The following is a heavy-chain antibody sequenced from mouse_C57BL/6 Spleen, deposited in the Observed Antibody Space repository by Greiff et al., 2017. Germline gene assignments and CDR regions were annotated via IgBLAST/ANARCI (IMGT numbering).Heavy chain of an antibody. CDR1: GFTFSSYA. J-gene: IGHJ3*01. CDR2: ISAGGSYT. V-gene: IGHV5-4*01. D-gene: IGHD1-1*01. Sequence: EVMLVESGGGLVKPGGSLKLSCAASGFTFSSYAMSWVRQTPEKRLEWVATISAGGSYTYYPDNVKGRFTISRDNAKNNLYLQMSHLKSEDTAMYDCAREDYGSSYLFAYWGQGTLVTVSA. CDR3: AREDYGSSYLFAY.